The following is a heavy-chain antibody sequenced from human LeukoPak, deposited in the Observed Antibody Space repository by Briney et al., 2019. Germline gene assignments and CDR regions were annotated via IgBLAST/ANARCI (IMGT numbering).Heavy chain of an antibody. CDR3: ANDYDFWSGYFDY. CDR1: GFTFSDYE. CDR2: IRNSGTTT. V-gene: IGHV3-48*03. D-gene: IGHD3-3*01. Sequence: GGSLRLSCVASGFTFSDYEMNWVRQAPGEGLEWVSYIRNSGTTTYYADSVKGRFTISRDNSKNTLYLQMNSLRAEDTAVYYCANDYDFWSGYFDYWGQGTLVTVSS. J-gene: IGHJ4*02.